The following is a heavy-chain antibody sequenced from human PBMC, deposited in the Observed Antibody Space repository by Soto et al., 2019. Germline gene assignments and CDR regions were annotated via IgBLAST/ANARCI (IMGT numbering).Heavy chain of an antibody. CDR1: GGTFSSYA. CDR3: ADSDQGTQRSAMVTR. D-gene: IGHD5-18*01. CDR2: IIPIFGTA. V-gene: IGHV1-69*12. Sequence: QVQLVQSGAEVKKPGSSVKVSCKASGGTFSSYAISWVRQAPGQGLEWMGGIIPIFGTANYAQKFQGRVTSTADESTSTAYMELGSLRAEDTAVYYCADSDQGTQRSAMVTRWGQGTLVTVSS. J-gene: IGHJ4*02.